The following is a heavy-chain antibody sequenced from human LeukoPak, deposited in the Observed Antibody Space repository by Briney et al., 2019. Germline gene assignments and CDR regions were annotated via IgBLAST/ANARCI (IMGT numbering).Heavy chain of an antibody. CDR3: ARISGGY. J-gene: IGHJ4*02. D-gene: IGHD3-10*01. CDR1: GGSLNGYY. CDR2: INNSGST. Sequence: SETLSLTCAVYGGSLNGYYWTWIRQPPGKGLEWIGEINNSGSTNYNASLKRRVTISVDTSMNQFYLKLTSVSAADTAVYYCARISGGYWGQGTPVTVSS. V-gene: IGHV4-34*01.